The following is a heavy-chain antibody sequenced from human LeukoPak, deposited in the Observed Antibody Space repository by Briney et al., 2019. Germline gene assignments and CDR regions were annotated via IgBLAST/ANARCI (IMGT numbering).Heavy chain of an antibody. V-gene: IGHV3-9*03. CDR3: AAHHTAGIAAAEPSAGFDY. D-gene: IGHD6-13*01. Sequence: GRSLRLSFAASGFTFDDYAMHLVRQAPGKGLEWVSGISCNSGSICYAHSVKGRFTISRDNAKNSLYLQMNSLGAEDMALYYFAAHHTAGIAAAEPSAGFDYWGEGSMVTDCS. J-gene: IGHJ4*02. CDR2: ISCNSGSI. CDR1: GFTFDDYA.